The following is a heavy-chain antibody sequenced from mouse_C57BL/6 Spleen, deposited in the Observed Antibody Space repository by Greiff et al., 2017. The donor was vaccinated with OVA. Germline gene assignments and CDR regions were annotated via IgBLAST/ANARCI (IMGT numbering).Heavy chain of an antibody. CDR3: ARVVGYYGSSYEGAMDY. CDR1: GYTFTDYY. D-gene: IGHD1-1*01. V-gene: IGHV1-26*01. Sequence: EVQLQQSGPELVKPGASVKISCKASGYTFTDYYMNWVKQSHGKSLEWIGDINPNNGGTSYNQKFKGKATLTVDKSSSTAYMELRSLTSEDSAVYYCARVVGYYGSSYEGAMDYWGQGTSVTVSS. J-gene: IGHJ4*01. CDR2: INPNNGGT.